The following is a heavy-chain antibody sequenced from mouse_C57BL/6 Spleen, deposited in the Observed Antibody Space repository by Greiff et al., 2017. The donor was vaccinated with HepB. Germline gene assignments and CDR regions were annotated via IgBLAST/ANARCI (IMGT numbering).Heavy chain of an antibody. D-gene: IGHD1-1*01. Sequence: EVQLQQSGPELVKPGASVKISCKASGYTFTDYYMNWVKQSHGKSLEWIGDINPNNGGTSYNQKFKGKATLTVDKSSSTAYMELRSLTSEDSAVYYCAIGGDNYGYAMDYWGQGTSVTVSS. CDR1: GYTFTDYY. V-gene: IGHV1-26*01. CDR3: AIGGDNYGYAMDY. CDR2: INPNNGGT. J-gene: IGHJ4*01.